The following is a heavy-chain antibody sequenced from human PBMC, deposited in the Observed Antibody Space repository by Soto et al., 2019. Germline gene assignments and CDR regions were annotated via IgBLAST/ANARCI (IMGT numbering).Heavy chain of an antibody. CDR2: ISSSGSTT. Sequence: ESGGGLVLPGGSLRLSCAASRFTFSNYEMNWVRQAPGKGLEWVSYISSSGSTTYYADSLKGRFTISRDNAKNSLYLQMNGRGAEDTAVYYGATRAGGGGAFDIWGQGTMVTVSS. J-gene: IGHJ3*02. D-gene: IGHD1-7*01. CDR3: ATRAGGGGAFDI. CDR1: RFTFSNYE. V-gene: IGHV3-48*03.